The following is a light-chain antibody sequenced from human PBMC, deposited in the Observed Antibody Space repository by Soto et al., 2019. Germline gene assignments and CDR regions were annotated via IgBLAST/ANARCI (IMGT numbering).Light chain of an antibody. CDR3: QQYSAYPYT. V-gene: IGKV1-5*03. Sequence: DIQMTQSPSTLSASVGDRVTITCRASESIDSWLAWHQQKPGRAPKLLISKASSLESGVPSRFSGSGFGTEFTLTISSLQPDDFATYYCQQYSAYPYTFGQGTKVDIK. CDR2: KAS. J-gene: IGKJ2*01. CDR1: ESIDSW.